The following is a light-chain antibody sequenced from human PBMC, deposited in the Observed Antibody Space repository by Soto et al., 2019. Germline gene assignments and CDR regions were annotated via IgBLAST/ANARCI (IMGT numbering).Light chain of an antibody. CDR2: DAS. Sequence: EIVVTQSPGTLSLSPGERATLSCRASQSVSSYLAWYQQKPGQAPRLLIYDASNRATGIPARFSGSGSGTDFTLTISSLEPDDFAVYYCQQRSTPITFGQGTRLEIK. V-gene: IGKV3-11*01. CDR1: QSVSSY. J-gene: IGKJ5*01. CDR3: QQRSTPIT.